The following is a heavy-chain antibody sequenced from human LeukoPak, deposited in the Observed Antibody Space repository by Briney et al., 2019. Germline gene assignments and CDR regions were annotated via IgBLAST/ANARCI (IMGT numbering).Heavy chain of an antibody. J-gene: IGHJ6*03. D-gene: IGHD4-17*01. CDR1: GFTFSSYW. CDR2: IKQDGSEK. Sequence: GGSLRLSCAASGFTFSSYWFHWVRQAPGKGLEWVANIKQDGSEKYYVDSVKGRFTISRDNAKNSLYLQMNSLRAEDTAVYYCARDGTLNDYGDYYVGYYYYYYMDVWGKGTTVTVSS. CDR3: ARDGTLNDYGDYYVGYYYYYYMDV. V-gene: IGHV3-7*01.